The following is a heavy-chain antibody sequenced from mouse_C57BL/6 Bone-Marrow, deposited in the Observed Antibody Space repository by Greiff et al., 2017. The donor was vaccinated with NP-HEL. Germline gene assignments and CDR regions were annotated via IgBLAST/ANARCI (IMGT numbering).Heavy chain of an antibody. CDR3: ARTPYYSNYDYAMDY. Sequence: QVTLKESGPGILQPSQTLSLTCSFSGFSLSTFGMGVGWIRQPSGKGLEWLAHIWWADDTYYNPALKSRLTISKDTSKNQVFLKIANVDTADTATYYCARTPYYSNYDYAMDYWGQGTSVTVSS. D-gene: IGHD2-5*01. CDR1: GFSLSTFGMG. J-gene: IGHJ4*01. CDR2: IWWADDT. V-gene: IGHV8-8*01.